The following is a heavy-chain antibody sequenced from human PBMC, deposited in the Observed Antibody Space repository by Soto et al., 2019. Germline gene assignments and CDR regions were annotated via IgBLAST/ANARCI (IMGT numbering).Heavy chain of an antibody. J-gene: IGHJ4*02. Sequence: EVQLVESGGGLVQPGGSLRLSCAASGFTFNIYTMNWVRQATGKGLEWVSYITSSSSAIYYADSVKGRFTISRDNANTALYLQMSSLRAEDTAAYFCARDYGRRFEYWGQGTLVTVSS. CDR3: ARDYGRRFEY. D-gene: IGHD3-10*01. CDR2: ITSSSSAI. V-gene: IGHV3-48*01. CDR1: GFTFNIYT.